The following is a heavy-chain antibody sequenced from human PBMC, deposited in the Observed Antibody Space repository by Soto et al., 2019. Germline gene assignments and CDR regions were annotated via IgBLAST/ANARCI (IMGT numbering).Heavy chain of an antibody. J-gene: IGHJ4*02. CDR3: AKASGWFGEFDY. Sequence: EVQLLESGGGLVQPGGSLRLSCAASGFTFSSYAMSWVRQAPGKGLEWVSAMSGSGGSTYYADSVKGRFTISRDNSTNTRYLQMNSLRAEDTGVYYCAKASGWFGEFDYWGQGTLVTVSS. D-gene: IGHD3-10*01. CDR2: MSGSGGST. V-gene: IGHV3-23*01. CDR1: GFTFSSYA.